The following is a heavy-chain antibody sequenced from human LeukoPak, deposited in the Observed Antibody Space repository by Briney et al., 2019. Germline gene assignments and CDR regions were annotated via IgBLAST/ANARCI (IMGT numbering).Heavy chain of an antibody. CDR1: GYTFTTYY. CDR2: INPSGGST. V-gene: IGHV1-46*03. Sequence: GASVKVSCKASGYTFTTYYMRWVRQAPGQGLQWMGIINPSGGSTSYAQKFQGRVTMTRDTSTSTVYMELSSLRSDDTAIYYCARSVKMPTIVHWGQGTLVTVSS. J-gene: IGHJ4*02. CDR3: ARSVKMPTIVH. D-gene: IGHD5-24*01.